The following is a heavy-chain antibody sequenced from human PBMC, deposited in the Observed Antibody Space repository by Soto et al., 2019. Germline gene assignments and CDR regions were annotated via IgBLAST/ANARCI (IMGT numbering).Heavy chain of an antibody. J-gene: IGHJ5*02. CDR1: GFTFSSYG. V-gene: IGHV3-30*18. CDR3: AKDLVDTAMVFGDWFDP. D-gene: IGHD5-18*01. Sequence: QVQLVESGGGVVQPGRSLRLSCAASGFTFSSYGMHWVRQAPGKGLEWVAVISYDGSNKYYADSVKGRFTISRDNSKNTLYLQMNSPRAEDTAVYYCAKDLVDTAMVFGDWFDPWGQGTLVTVSS. CDR2: ISYDGSNK.